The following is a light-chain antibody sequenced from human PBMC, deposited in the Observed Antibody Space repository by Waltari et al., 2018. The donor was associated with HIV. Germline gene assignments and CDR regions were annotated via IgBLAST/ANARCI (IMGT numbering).Light chain of an antibody. CDR3: AAWDDSLSGWV. CDR1: SSNIGSNY. Sequence: QSVLTQPPSASGTPGQRVTISCSGSSSNIGSNYVYWYQQLPGTAPKLLIYRNNQRPAGFPGRFSCSKSGSSASLAIRGLRSEDEADYYCAAWDDSLSGWVVGGGTKLTVL. CDR2: RNN. J-gene: IGLJ3*02. V-gene: IGLV1-47*01.